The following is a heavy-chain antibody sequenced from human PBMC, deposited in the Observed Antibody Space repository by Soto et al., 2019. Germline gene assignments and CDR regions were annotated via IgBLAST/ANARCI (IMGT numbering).Heavy chain of an antibody. CDR2: IWYDGSNK. CDR3: ARAGGGNSGRYATF. Sequence: QVQLVESGGGVVQPGRSLILSCAASGFTFSTYGMHWVRQAPGKGLEWVAVIWYDGSNKYYADSVKGRFTISRDNSKNTLYLQMNSLRAEDTAVYYCARAGGGNSGRYATFWGQGTLVTVSS. V-gene: IGHV3-33*01. CDR1: GFTFSTYG. D-gene: IGHD2-21*02. J-gene: IGHJ4*02.